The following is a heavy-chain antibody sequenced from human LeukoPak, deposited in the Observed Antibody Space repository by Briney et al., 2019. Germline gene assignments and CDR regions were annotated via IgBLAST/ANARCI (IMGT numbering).Heavy chain of an antibody. CDR3: ARDRLGPSFSVSHFDL. V-gene: IGHV3-20*04. D-gene: IGHD3-3*02. CDR1: GFTFVDYV. CDR2: INYKGDIT. J-gene: IGHJ4*02. Sequence: GGSLRLSCAPSGFTFVDYVLSWVRRAPGKGLEWVGAINYKGDITDYADSVKGRFTISRDNAKNSLYLRMDSQRAEDTALYYCARDRLGPSFSVSHFDLWGQGTLVTVSS.